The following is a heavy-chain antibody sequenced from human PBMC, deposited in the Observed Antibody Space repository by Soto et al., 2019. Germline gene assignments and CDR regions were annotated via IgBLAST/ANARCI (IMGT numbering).Heavy chain of an antibody. J-gene: IGHJ5*02. CDR3: AKGSWLDES. CDR1: GFTVSSYW. CDR2: INSDGSST. Sequence: GGSLRLSCVDSGFTVSSYWMHWVRQAPGKGLVWVSRINSDGSSTSYADSVKGRFTISRDNSMNTLYLQMNSLRADDTAVYYCAKGSWLDESWGQGALVTVSS. D-gene: IGHD6-13*01. V-gene: IGHV3-74*01.